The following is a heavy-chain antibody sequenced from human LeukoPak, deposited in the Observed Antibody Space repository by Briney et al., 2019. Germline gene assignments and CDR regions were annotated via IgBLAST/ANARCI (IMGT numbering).Heavy chain of an antibody. Sequence: GGSLRLSCAASGFTFSSYAMSWVRQAPGKGLEWVSAISGSGGSTYYADSVKGRFTISRDNSKNTLYLQMNSLRAEDTAVYYCAKDLPDIGVVPAAMGAFDIWGQGTMVTVSS. D-gene: IGHD2-2*01. CDR1: GFTFSSYA. CDR3: AKDLPDIGVVPAAMGAFDI. V-gene: IGHV3-23*01. J-gene: IGHJ3*02. CDR2: ISGSGGST.